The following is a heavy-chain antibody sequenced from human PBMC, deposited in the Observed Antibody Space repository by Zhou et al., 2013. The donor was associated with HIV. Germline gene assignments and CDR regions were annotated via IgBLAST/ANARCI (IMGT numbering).Heavy chain of an antibody. Sequence: QVQLVQSGAEVKKPGASVKVSCKASGYTFTSYDMHWVRQASGQGLEWMGWINPNSGKSYYAERFQGRVTMTRDTSTSTAYMELSSLRSEDTAVYYCARDQGKYYDPTGYYYVPNTPFDIWGQGTLVTVSS. D-gene: IGHD3-22*01. CDR3: ARDQGKYYDPTGYYYVPNTPFDI. V-gene: IGHV1-8*01. J-gene: IGHJ3*02. CDR1: GYTFTSYD. CDR2: INPNSGKS.